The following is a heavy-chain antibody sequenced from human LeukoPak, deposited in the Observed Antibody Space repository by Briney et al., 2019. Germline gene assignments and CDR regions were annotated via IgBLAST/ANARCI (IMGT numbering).Heavy chain of an antibody. Sequence: KSLETLSLTCTVSGGSITNSYWNWIRQSPEKGLEWIGYINYSGSTNYNPSLKSRVTISVDTSKNQFSLKLSSVTAADTAVYYCARGSSSTSSAFDYWGQGTLVTVSS. V-gene: IGHV4-59*01. D-gene: IGHD2-2*01. CDR1: GGSITNSY. CDR3: ARGSSSTSSAFDY. J-gene: IGHJ4*02. CDR2: INYSGST.